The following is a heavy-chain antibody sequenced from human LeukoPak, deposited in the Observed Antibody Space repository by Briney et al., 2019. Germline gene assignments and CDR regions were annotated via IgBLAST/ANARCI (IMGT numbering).Heavy chain of an antibody. V-gene: IGHV4-39*01. CDR3: ARHRGDEYSNYLYYYYGMDV. CDR1: GGSTSSSSYY. Sequence: AETLSLTCTASGGSTSSSSYYWGWIRQPPGKGLEWIGSIYYSASTYYNPSLKSRVTISVDTSKNQFSLKLSSVTAADTAVYYCARHRGDEYSNYLYYYYGMDVWGQGTTVTVSS. J-gene: IGHJ6*02. CDR2: IYYSAST. D-gene: IGHD4-11*01.